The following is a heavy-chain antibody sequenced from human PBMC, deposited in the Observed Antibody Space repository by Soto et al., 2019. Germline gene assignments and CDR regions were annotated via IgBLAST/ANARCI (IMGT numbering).Heavy chain of an antibody. J-gene: IGHJ4*02. CDR2: IYYSGST. CDR3: ARVQRPNKYFDY. Sequence: PSETLSLTCTVSGGSISSGGYYWSWIRQHPGKGLEWIGYIYYSGSTYYNPSLKSRVTISVDTSKNQFSLKLSSVTAADTAVYYCARVQRPNKYFDYWGQGTLVTVSS. CDR1: GGSISSGGYY. V-gene: IGHV4-31*03. D-gene: IGHD4-4*01.